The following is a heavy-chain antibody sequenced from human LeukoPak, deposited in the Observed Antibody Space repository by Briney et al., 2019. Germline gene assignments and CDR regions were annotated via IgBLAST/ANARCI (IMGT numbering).Heavy chain of an antibody. J-gene: IGHJ4*02. CDR1: GFTFSDYY. Sequence: GGSLRLSCAASGFTFSDYYMSWIRQAPGKGLEWVSYISSSGSTIYYADSVKGRFTISRDNSKNTLYLQMNSLRAEDTAVYYCAKPDSSGYSFFDYWGQGTLVAVSS. CDR2: ISSSGSTI. D-gene: IGHD3-22*01. CDR3: AKPDSSGYSFFDY. V-gene: IGHV3-11*01.